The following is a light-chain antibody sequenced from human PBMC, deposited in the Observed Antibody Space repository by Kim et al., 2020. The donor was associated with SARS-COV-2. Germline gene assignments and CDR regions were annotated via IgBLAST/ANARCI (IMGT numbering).Light chain of an antibody. CDR1: SGNSSYA. Sequence: ASGKLSCTLSSGNSSYAIAWHQQQQEKGPRYLMKVNSDDSQNKGDGIPDRFSGSSSGAERYLLISSLQSEDEADYYCQTWGTGIRVFGGGTQLTVL. V-gene: IGLV4-69*01. CDR3: QTWGTGIRV. CDR2: VNSDDSQ. J-gene: IGLJ3*02.